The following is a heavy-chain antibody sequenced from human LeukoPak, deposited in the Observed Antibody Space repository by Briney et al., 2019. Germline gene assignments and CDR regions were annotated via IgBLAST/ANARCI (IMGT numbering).Heavy chain of an antibody. CDR3: ARDLVGYGDYFAFDI. J-gene: IGHJ3*02. CDR2: ISISGSYI. Sequence: GGSLRLSCTVSGFTVSSNSWSWVRQAPGKGLEWVSSISISGSYIYYADSVKGRFTISRDNAKNSLYLQMNSLRAEDTAVYYCARDLVGYGDYFAFDIWGQGTMVTVSS. V-gene: IGHV3-21*01. CDR1: GFTVSSNS. D-gene: IGHD4-17*01.